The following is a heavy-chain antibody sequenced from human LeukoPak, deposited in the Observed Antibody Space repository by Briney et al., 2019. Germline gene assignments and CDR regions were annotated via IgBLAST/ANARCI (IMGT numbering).Heavy chain of an antibody. Sequence: GGSLRLSCAASGFTVSTIYMSWVRQAPGKGLEWVSVVYSGGSTYYADSVKGRFTISRDNSKNTLYLQMSSLRAEDTAVYYCARHFGVISKGVYYYYGLDVWGQGTTVTVSS. V-gene: IGHV3-66*04. D-gene: IGHD3-3*01. J-gene: IGHJ6*02. CDR3: ARHFGVISKGVYYYYGLDV. CDR1: GFTVSTIY. CDR2: VYSGGST.